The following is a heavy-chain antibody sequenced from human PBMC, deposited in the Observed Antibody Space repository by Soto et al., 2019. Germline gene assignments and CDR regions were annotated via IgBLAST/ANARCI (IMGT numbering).Heavy chain of an antibody. D-gene: IGHD3-16*01. CDR2: IYYSGGT. Sequence: QVQLQESGPGLVKPSQTLSLTCTVSGGSISSGGYYWSWIRQHPGKGLEWIGYIYYSGGTCYNPSLKSRVTISVDTSKNQFSLKLSSVTAADTAVYYCAASCVGCGGFNYYGMDVWGQGTTVTVSS. V-gene: IGHV4-31*03. CDR3: AASCVGCGGFNYYGMDV. CDR1: GGSISSGGYY. J-gene: IGHJ6*02.